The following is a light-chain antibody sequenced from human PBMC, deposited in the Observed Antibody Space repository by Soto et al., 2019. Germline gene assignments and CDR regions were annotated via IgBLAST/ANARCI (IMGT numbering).Light chain of an antibody. V-gene: IGKV3-11*01. J-gene: IGKJ4*01. CDR3: QQYNSYPLT. Sequence: ETVLTQSPGTLSLSPGARATLSCRASQSVSSYLAWYQQRPGQAPRLLIYDASNRATGIPARFSGSGSGTEFTLTISSLQPDDFATYYCQQYNSYPLTFGGGTKVDI. CDR2: DAS. CDR1: QSVSSY.